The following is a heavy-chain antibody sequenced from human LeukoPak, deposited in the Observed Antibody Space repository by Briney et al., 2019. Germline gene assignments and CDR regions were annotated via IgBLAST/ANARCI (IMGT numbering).Heavy chain of an antibody. J-gene: IGHJ4*02. D-gene: IGHD3-9*01. V-gene: IGHV3-23*01. CDR3: VKGGLRSGYSFED. CDR1: GFTFNTHA. Sequence: GGSLRLSCAASGFTFNTHAISWVRQAPGKGLEWVAAVSDTGDLRYSANSVKGRFAISRDNSKDTAFLQMYSLRAEDTALYYCVKGGLRSGYSFEDWGQGTLVSVSS. CDR2: VSDTGDLR.